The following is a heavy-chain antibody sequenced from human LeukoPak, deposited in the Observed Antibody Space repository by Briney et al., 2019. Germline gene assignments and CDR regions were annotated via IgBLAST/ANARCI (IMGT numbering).Heavy chain of an antibody. V-gene: IGHV3-48*03. J-gene: IGHJ3*02. Sequence: PGGSLRLSCAASGFTFSSFGMSWVRQAPGKGLEWISYISSGGSTVHYADSVKGRFTISRDNAKNSLYLQMNSLRAEDTAVYYCARVIIVGATGIWGQGTMVTVSS. D-gene: IGHD1-26*01. CDR2: ISSGGSTV. CDR1: GFTFSSFG. CDR3: ARVIIVGATGI.